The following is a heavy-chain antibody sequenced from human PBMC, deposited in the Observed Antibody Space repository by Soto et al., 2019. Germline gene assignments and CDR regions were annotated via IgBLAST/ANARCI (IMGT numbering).Heavy chain of an antibody. CDR1: GFTFSSYA. Sequence: PGGSLRLSCAASGFTFSSYAMSWVRQAPGKGLEWVSAISGSGGSTYYADSVKGRFTISRDNSKNTLYLQMNSLRAEDTAVYYCAKGEGATLRHYYGMDVWGQGTTVTVSS. CDR2: ISGSGGST. CDR3: AKGEGATLRHYYGMDV. J-gene: IGHJ6*02. D-gene: IGHD1-26*01. V-gene: IGHV3-23*01.